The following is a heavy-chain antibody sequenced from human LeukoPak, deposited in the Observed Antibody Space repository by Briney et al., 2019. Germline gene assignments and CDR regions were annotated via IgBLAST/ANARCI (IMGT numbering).Heavy chain of an antibody. J-gene: IGHJ4*02. CDR1: GFTFDDYG. CDR2: INWNGDST. CDR3: ARGLITIFGAHFFDY. Sequence: GGSLRLSCAAPGFTFDDYGMSWVRQAPGKGLEWVSGINWNGDSTGYAVSVKGRFTISRDNAKKSLYLQMSSLRAEDTALYYCARGLITIFGAHFFDYWGQGTLVTVSS. V-gene: IGHV3-20*04. D-gene: IGHD3-3*01.